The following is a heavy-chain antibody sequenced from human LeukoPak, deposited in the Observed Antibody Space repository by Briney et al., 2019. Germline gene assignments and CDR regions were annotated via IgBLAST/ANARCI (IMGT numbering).Heavy chain of an antibody. CDR2: TYYRSKWYN. V-gene: IGHV6-1*01. D-gene: IGHD2-2*02. CDR3: ASSCSSTSCYTGSPNAFDI. Sequence: SQTPSLTCAISGDSVSSNSAAWNWIRQSPSRGLEWLGRTYYRSKWYNDYAVSVKSRITIDPDTPKNQFSLQLNSVTPEDTAVYYCASSCSSTSCYTGSPNAFDIWGQGTMVTVSS. CDR1: GDSVSSNSAA. J-gene: IGHJ3*02.